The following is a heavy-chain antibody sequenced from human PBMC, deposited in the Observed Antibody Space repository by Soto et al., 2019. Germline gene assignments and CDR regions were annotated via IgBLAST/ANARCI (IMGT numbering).Heavy chain of an antibody. D-gene: IGHD3-3*01. V-gene: IGHV3-30-3*01. Sequence: QVQLVESGGGVVQPGRSLRLSCAASGFTFSSYAMHWVRQAPGKGLEWVAVISYDGSNKYYADSVKGRFTISRDNSKNTLYLQMNSLRAEDTAVYYCARGGDFWSGSPPDYYYGMDVWGQGTTVTVSS. CDR1: GFTFSSYA. CDR3: ARGGDFWSGSPPDYYYGMDV. CDR2: ISYDGSNK. J-gene: IGHJ6*02.